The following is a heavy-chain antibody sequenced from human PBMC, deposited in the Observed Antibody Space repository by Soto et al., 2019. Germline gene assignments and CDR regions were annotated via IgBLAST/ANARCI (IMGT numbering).Heavy chain of an antibody. Sequence: ETLSLTCTVSGGSISSSSYYWGWIRQPPGKGLEWIGSIYYSGSTYYNPSLKSRVTISVDTSKNQFSLKLSSVTAADTAVYYCARQLLLRSGYYLFDYWGQGTLVTVSS. V-gene: IGHV4-39*01. CDR1: GGSISSSSYY. D-gene: IGHD3-3*01. CDR3: ARQLLLRSGYYLFDY. J-gene: IGHJ4*02. CDR2: IYYSGST.